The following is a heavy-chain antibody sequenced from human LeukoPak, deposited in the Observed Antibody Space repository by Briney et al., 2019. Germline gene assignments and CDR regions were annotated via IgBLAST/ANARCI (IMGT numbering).Heavy chain of an antibody. CDR1: GGTFSSYA. J-gene: IGHJ4*02. V-gene: IGHV1-69*06. D-gene: IGHD6-19*01. CDR3: ARDSVESGGWYD. CDR2: IIPIFGTA. Sequence: SVKVSCKASGGTFSSYAISWVRQAPGQGLEWMGGIIPIFGTANYAQKFQGRVTITADKSTSTAYMELSSLRSEDTAVYYCARDSVESGGWYDWGQGTLVTVSS.